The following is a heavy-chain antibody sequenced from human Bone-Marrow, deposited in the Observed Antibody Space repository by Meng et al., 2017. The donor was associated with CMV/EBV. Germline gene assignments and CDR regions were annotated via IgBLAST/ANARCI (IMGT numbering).Heavy chain of an antibody. CDR1: GYTFTGYY. D-gene: IGHD2-2*02. CDR3: ARGQYCGGTNCYMPDY. V-gene: IGHV1-8*02. Sequence: ASVKVSCKASGYTFTGYYMHWVRQAPGQGLEWMGWINPNSGNTGYAQKFQGRVTMTRNTSISTAYMELSSLRAEDTAVYYCARGQYCGGTNCYMPDYWGQGTLVTVSS. J-gene: IGHJ4*02. CDR2: INPNSGNT.